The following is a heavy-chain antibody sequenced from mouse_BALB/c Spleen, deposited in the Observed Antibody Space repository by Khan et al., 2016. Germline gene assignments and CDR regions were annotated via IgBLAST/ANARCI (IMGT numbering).Heavy chain of an antibody. CDR3: AKGGRAMDY. CDR1: GYTFTSYW. V-gene: IGHV1-87*01. Sequence: QVQLQQSGAELARPGASVKLSCKASGYTFTSYWMQWVKQRPGQGLEWIGAIYPGDGDTRYTQKFKGKATLTADKSSNTAYMQLSSLASEDSAVYYVAKGGRAMDYWGQGTSVTVSS. CDR2: IYPGDGDT. J-gene: IGHJ4*01.